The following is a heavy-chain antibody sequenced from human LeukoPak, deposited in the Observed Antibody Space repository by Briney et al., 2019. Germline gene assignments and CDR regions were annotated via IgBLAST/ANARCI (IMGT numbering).Heavy chain of an antibody. V-gene: IGHV4-39*07. CDR1: GGSISSSSYY. D-gene: IGHD3-10*01. CDR3: ARIGGSGSYLYYMDV. J-gene: IGHJ6*03. CDR2: INYSGST. Sequence: PSETLSLTCTVSGGSISSSSYYWGWIRQPPGKGLEWIGEINYSGSTNYNPSLKSRVTISVDTSKNQFSLKLSSVTAADTAVYYCARIGGSGSYLYYMDVWGKGTTVTVSS.